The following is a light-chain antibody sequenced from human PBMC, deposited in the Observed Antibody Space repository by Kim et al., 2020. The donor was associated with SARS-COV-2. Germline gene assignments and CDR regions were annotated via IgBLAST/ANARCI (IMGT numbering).Light chain of an antibody. CDR3: QTWGTGIRV. J-gene: IGLJ3*02. V-gene: IGLV4-69*01. CDR2: LNIDGSH. Sequence: ASVKLTCTLSSGHRSHAIAWHQQTPEKGPRFLMNLNIDGSHTKGDGIPDRFSGSSSGAERYLTISSLQSEDEADYYCQTWGTGIRVFGRGTQLTVL. CDR1: SGHRSHA.